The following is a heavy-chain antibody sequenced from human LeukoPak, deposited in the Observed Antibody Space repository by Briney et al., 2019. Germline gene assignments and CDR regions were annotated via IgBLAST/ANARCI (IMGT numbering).Heavy chain of an antibody. V-gene: IGHV1-58*01. CDR3: AAETTVVTPEGFDY. D-gene: IGHD4-23*01. Sequence: GASVKVSCKASGFTFTSSAVQWVRQARGQRLEWIGWFVVVSGNTNYAQKFQERVTITRDMSTSTAYMELSSLRSEDTAVYYCAAETTVVTPEGFDYWGQGTLVTVSS. CDR1: GFTFTSSA. J-gene: IGHJ4*02. CDR2: FVVVSGNT.